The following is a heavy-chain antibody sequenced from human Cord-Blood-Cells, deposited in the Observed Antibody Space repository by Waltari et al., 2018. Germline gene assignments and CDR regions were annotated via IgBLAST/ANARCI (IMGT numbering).Heavy chain of an antibody. CDR2: IYYRGST. Sequence: QLQLQESGPGLVKPSETLSLTCTVSGGSISSSSYYWGWIRAPPGKGLEWIGSIYYRGSTYYNPSLKSRVTISVDTSKNQFSLKLSSVTAADTAVYYCARPLNYYDSSGYYYYWGQGTLVTVFS. V-gene: IGHV4-39*01. CDR3: ARPLNYYDSSGYYYY. D-gene: IGHD3-22*01. J-gene: IGHJ4*02. CDR1: GGSISSSSYY.